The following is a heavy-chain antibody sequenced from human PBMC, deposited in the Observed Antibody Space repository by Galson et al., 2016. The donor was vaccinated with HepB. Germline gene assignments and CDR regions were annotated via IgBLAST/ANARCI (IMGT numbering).Heavy chain of an antibody. CDR1: GFSLNTSGMC. D-gene: IGHD3-22*01. CDR3: ETYYYDKSGYRFFDN. V-gene: IGHV2-70*11. J-gene: IGHJ4*02. Sequence: PALVKPTQTLTLTCTFSGFSLNTSGMCVSWIRQPPGKALEWLARIDWDDDKYFSTSLKTRLTISKDTSKNQVVLTMTNMDPVDTATYYCETYYYDKSGYRFFDNWGQGTLVTVSS. CDR2: IDWDDDK.